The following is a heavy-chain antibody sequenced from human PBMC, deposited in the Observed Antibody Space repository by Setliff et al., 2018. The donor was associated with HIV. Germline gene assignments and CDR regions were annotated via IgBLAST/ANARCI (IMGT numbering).Heavy chain of an antibody. V-gene: IGHV4-59*01. J-gene: IGHJ4*02. CDR1: GGSFSGYY. CDR2: IYIYNSGST. CDR3: ARGVNFDY. Sequence: SETLSLTCSVSGGSFSGYYWSWIRQPPGKGLEWIGYIYIYNSGSTNYNPSLTSRVTISADTSRNQFSLKLTSVTAADTAIYYCARGVNFDYWGQGTQATVSS. D-gene: IGHD3-3*01.